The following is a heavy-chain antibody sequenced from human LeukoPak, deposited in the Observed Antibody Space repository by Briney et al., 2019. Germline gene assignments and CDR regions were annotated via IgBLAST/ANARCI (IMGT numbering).Heavy chain of an antibody. CDR2: INHSGST. V-gene: IGHV4-34*01. CDR3: ARESLGYCSGGSCYWFDP. D-gene: IGHD2-15*01. J-gene: IGHJ5*02. Sequence: SETLSLTCAVYGGSFSGYYWSWIRQPPGKGLEWIGEINHSGSTNYNPSLKSRVTISVDTSKNQFSLKLSSVTAADTAVYYCARESLGYCSGGSCYWFDPWGQGTLVTVSS. CDR1: GGSFSGYY.